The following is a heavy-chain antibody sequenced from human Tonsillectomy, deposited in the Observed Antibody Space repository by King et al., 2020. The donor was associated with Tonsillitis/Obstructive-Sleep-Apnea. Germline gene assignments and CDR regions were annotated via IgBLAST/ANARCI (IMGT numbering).Heavy chain of an antibody. J-gene: IGHJ4*02. Sequence: VQLVQSGGGLVQPGGCLRLSCAASGFTFSTYGFNWVRQAPGKGLEWISYISSGSNTLYYADSVKGRFTISRDNAKNSLYLQMNSLRDEDTAVYYCARPGRWGCRGGSCYYFDYWGQGALVTVSS. CDR3: ARPGRWGCRGGSCYYFDY. CDR1: GFTFSTYG. CDR2: ISSGSNTL. D-gene: IGHD2-15*01. V-gene: IGHV3-48*02.